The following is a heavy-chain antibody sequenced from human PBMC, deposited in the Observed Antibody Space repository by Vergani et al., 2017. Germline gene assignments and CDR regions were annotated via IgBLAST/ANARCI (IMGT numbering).Heavy chain of an antibody. CDR2: IWYDGSNK. V-gene: IGHV3-33*01. J-gene: IGHJ6*04. D-gene: IGHD3-3*01. CDR3: AVDFWSGPPR. Sequence: QVQLVESGGGVVQPGRSLRLSCAASGFTFSSYGMHWVRQAPGKGLEWVAVIWYDGSNKYYADSVKGRFTISRDNSKNTLYLQMNSLRAEDTAVYYCAVDFWSGPPRWGKGTTVTVSS. CDR1: GFTFSSYG.